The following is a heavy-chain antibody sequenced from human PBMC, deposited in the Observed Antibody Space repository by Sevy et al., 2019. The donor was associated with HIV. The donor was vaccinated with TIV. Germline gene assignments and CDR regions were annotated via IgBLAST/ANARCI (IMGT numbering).Heavy chain of an antibody. J-gene: IGHJ6*02. V-gene: IGHV1-8*01. Sequence: ASVKVSCKASGYTFTSYDINWVRQATGQGLEWMGWMNPNSGNTGYAQKFQGRVTMTRNTSISTAYMELSSLRSEDTAVYYCARGTTGTTGRGYYYYGMDVRGQGTTVTVSS. CDR1: GYTFTSYD. CDR3: ARGTTGTTGRGYYYYGMDV. D-gene: IGHD1-1*01. CDR2: MNPNSGNT.